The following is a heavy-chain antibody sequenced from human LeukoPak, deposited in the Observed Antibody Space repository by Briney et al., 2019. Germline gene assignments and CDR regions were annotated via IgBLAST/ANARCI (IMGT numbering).Heavy chain of an antibody. CDR3: ARGWGEKGYCRGGTCNNPQFDY. V-gene: IGHV3-7*01. Sequence: GGSLRLSCEASGFRFSDYWMTWVRQAPGKGLEWVANIKEDGREKYYVDSVKGRFTLSKDNAKNSVYLQTNSLGAEDTAVYYCARGWGEKGYCRGGTCNNPQFDYWGQGILATVSS. CDR1: GFRFSDYW. J-gene: IGHJ4*02. CDR2: IKEDGREK. D-gene: IGHD2-15*01.